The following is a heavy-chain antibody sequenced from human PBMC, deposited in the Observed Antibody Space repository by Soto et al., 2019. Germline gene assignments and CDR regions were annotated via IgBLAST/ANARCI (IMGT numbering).Heavy chain of an antibody. D-gene: IGHD6-6*01. J-gene: IGHJ4*02. CDR2: MYYSGST. V-gene: IGHV4-31*03. CDR1: GGSISSGGYY. Sequence: SQTLSLTCTVSGGSISSGGYYWSWIRQHPGKGLEWIGYMYYSGSTYYNPSLKSRVTISVDTSKNQFSLKLTSVTAADTAVYYCAKFGNTLGGSSQSYYFDYWGQGTLVTVSS. CDR3: AKFGNTLGGSSQSYYFDY.